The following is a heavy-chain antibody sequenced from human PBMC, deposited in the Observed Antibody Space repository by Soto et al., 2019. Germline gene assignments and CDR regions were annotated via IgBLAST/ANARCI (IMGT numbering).Heavy chain of an antibody. Sequence: GESLKISCAASGFTFSSYAMSWVRQAPGKGLEWVSAISGSGGSTYYADSVKGRFTISRDNSKNTLYLQMNSLRAEDTAVYYCASHFGVIAARPLDYWGQGTLVTVSS. CDR3: ASHFGVIAARPLDY. CDR2: ISGSGGST. V-gene: IGHV3-23*01. J-gene: IGHJ4*02. CDR1: GFTFSSYA. D-gene: IGHD6-6*01.